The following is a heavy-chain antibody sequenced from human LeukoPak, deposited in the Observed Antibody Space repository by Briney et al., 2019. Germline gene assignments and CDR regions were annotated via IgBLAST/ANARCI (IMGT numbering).Heavy chain of an antibody. CDR3: AKGSYYDSSGSFYFDY. Sequence: GGSLRLSCAASGFTFSSYTVSWVRQAPGKGLEWVSGISGSGDNTYYADSVKGRFTISRDNSKNTLYVQVNSLGTEDTAAYYCAKGSYYDSSGSFYFDYWGQGTLVTVSS. D-gene: IGHD3-22*01. V-gene: IGHV3-23*01. J-gene: IGHJ4*02. CDR2: ISGSGDNT. CDR1: GFTFSSYT.